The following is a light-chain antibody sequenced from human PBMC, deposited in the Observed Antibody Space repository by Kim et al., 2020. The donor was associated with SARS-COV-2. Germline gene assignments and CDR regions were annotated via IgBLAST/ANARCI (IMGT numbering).Light chain of an antibody. J-gene: IGKJ4*01. CDR3: NKIYSTPLT. V-gene: IGKV1-39*01. Sequence: DIQMTQSPSSLSASVGDRVTITCRASQTISSYLNWYQQKPGKAPKLLIYAASSLQSGVPSRFSGSGSGTDFTLTISSLQPEDFANYYCNKIYSTPLTFGGGTKVYI. CDR1: QTISSY. CDR2: AAS.